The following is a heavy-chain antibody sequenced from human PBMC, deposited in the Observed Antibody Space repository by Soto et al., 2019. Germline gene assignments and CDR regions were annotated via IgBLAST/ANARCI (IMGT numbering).Heavy chain of an antibody. D-gene: IGHD4-17*01. V-gene: IGHV3-30*18. CDR3: AKDDYGDYGDDY. CDR2: ISYDGSNK. Sequence: SLRLSCAASGFTFSSYGMHWVRQAPGKGLEWVAVISYDGSNKYYADSVKGRFTISRDNSKNTLYLQMNSLRAEDTAVYYCAKDDYGDYGDDYWGQGTLVTVSS. CDR1: GFTFSSYG. J-gene: IGHJ4*02.